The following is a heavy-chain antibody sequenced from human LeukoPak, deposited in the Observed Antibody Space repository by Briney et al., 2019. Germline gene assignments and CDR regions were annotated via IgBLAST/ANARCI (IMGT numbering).Heavy chain of an antibody. CDR3: ARAEYDPDAFDI. Sequence: GGSLRLSCAASGFTVSSNYMSWVRQAPGKGLEWVSAIYSGGSTYYADSVKGRFTISRDNSKNTLYLQMNSLRAEDTAVYYCARAEYDPDAFDIWGQGTMVTVSS. V-gene: IGHV3-66*01. J-gene: IGHJ3*02. CDR2: IYSGGST. D-gene: IGHD6-6*01. CDR1: GFTVSSNY.